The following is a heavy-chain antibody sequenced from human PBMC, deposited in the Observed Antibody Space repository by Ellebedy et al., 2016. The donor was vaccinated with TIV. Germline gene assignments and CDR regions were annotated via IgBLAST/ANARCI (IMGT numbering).Heavy chain of an antibody. J-gene: IGHJ4*02. CDR2: ISGSGGST. V-gene: IGHV3-23*01. Sequence: GESLKISXAASGFTFSSYAMSWVRQAPGKGLEWVSAISGSGGSTYYADSVKGRFTISRDNSKNTLYLQMNSLRAEDTAVYYCTRAGYSSSWYVPPSLNWGQGTLVTVSS. D-gene: IGHD6-13*01. CDR3: TRAGYSSSWYVPPSLN. CDR1: GFTFSSYA.